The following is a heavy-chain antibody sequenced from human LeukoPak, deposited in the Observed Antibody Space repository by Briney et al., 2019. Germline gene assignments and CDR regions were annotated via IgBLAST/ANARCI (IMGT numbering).Heavy chain of an antibody. CDR1: GFTVRSNY. J-gene: IGHJ4*02. CDR3: ARGTYDSSGYYFTRYFDY. Sequence: GGSLRLSCAASGFTVRSNYMTWVRQAPGKGLEWLSVIYTGGRIDYAESVKGRFTISRDTSKNTVYLQMNSLRAEDTAVYYCARGTYDSSGYYFTRYFDYWGQGALVTVSS. D-gene: IGHD3-22*01. V-gene: IGHV3-53*01. CDR2: IYTGGRI.